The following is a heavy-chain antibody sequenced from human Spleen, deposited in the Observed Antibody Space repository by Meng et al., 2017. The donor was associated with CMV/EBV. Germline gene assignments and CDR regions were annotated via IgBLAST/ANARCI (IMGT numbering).Heavy chain of an antibody. J-gene: IGHJ4*02. CDR1: GYMFTGYY. V-gene: IGHV1-2*02. CDR3: ARGATPIPDY. Sequence: ASVKVSCKASGYMFTGYYVHWVRRAPGQGLEWMGWINPNSGGTNYAQNFQGRVTISVDTSKNQFSLKLSSVTAADTAVYYCARGATPIPDYWGQGTLVTVSS. CDR2: INPNSGGT. D-gene: IGHD1-26*01.